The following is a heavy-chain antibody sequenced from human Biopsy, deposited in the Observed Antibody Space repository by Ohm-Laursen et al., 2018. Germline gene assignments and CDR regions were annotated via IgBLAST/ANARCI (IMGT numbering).Heavy chain of an antibody. CDR2: INHSGGT. V-gene: IGHV4-34*01. Sequence: SDTLSLTCAVYGESFNGYYWSWIRQTPGKGLEWIGEINHSGGTNYNPSLKSRVTISVDTSKNHFSLKVRSVTAADTAVYYCVRGVDYYDPYHYYALDVWGQGTTVTVSS. D-gene: IGHD3-22*01. J-gene: IGHJ6*02. CDR1: GESFNGYY. CDR3: VRGVDYYDPYHYYALDV.